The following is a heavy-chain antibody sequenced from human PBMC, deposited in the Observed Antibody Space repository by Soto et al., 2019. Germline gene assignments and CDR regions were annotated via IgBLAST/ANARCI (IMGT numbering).Heavy chain of an antibody. CDR3: ARGYSYGYVPFDY. Sequence: SETLSLTCTVSGGSISSSSYYWGWIRQPPGKGLEWIGNIYYSGSTNYNPSLKSRVTISVDTSKNQFSLKLSSVTAADTAVYYCARGYSYGYVPFDYWGQGTLVTVSS. CDR2: IYYSGST. CDR1: GGSISSSSYY. V-gene: IGHV4-39*01. J-gene: IGHJ4*02. D-gene: IGHD5-18*01.